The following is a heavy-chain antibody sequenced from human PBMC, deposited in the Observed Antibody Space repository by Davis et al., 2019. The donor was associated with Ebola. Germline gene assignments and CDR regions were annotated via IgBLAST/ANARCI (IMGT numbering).Heavy chain of an antibody. CDR2: IRQDGDEK. J-gene: IGHJ4*02. V-gene: IGHV3-7*01. CDR3: ARDTLLYYDFWSGAWDY. CDR1: GLIFSNYW. Sequence: PGGSLRLSCAASGLIFSNYWMSWVRQTPGKGPEWVAIIRQDGDEKYYVDSVKGRFTISRDNAKNSLYLQMNSLRAEDTAVYYCARDTLLYYDFWSGAWDYWGQGTLVTVSS. D-gene: IGHD3-3*01.